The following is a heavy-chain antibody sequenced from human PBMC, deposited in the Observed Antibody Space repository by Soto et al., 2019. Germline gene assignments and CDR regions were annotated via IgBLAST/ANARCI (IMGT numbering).Heavy chain of an antibody. D-gene: IGHD3-22*01. CDR3: ARGSYYDSSDFDY. CDR1: GGSISSGGYS. CDR2: IYHSGST. Sequence: PSETLSLTCTVSGGSISSGGYSWSWIRQPPGKGLEWIGYIYHSGSTYYNPSLKSRVTISVDRSKNQFSLKLSSVTAADTAVYYCARGSYYDSSDFDYWGQGTLVTVSS. J-gene: IGHJ4*02. V-gene: IGHV4-30-2*01.